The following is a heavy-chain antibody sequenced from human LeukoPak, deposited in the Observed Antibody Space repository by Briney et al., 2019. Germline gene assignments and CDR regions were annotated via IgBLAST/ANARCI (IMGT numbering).Heavy chain of an antibody. CDR3: AGGIAVAGTPFDY. CDR2: INHSGST. V-gene: IGHV4-34*01. Sequence: SEALSLTCAVYGGSFSGYYWSWIRQPPGKGLEWIGEINHSGSTNYNPSLKSRVTITVDTSKNQLSLKLSSVTAADTAVYYCAGGIAVAGTPFDYWGQGTLVTVSS. CDR1: GGSFSGYY. D-gene: IGHD6-19*01. J-gene: IGHJ4*02.